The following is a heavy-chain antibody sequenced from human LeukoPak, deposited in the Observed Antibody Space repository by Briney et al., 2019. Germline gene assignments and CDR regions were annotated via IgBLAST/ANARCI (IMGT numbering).Heavy chain of an antibody. CDR3: ARKRGSSKAFDP. CDR2: IYYSEST. V-gene: IGHV4-59*01. Sequence: SETLSLTCTVSGGSISSYYWNWIRQPPGKGLEWIGYIYYSESTNYNPSLKSRVTISVDTSKNQFSLKLSSVTAADTAVYYCARKRGSSKAFDPWGQGTLVTVSS. CDR1: GGSISSYY. J-gene: IGHJ5*02. D-gene: IGHD1-26*01.